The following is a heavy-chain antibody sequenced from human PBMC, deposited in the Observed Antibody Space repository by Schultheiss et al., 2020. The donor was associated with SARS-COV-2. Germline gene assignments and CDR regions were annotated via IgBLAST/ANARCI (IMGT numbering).Heavy chain of an antibody. D-gene: IGHD6-13*01. CDR1: GYTFTGYY. V-gene: IGHV1-2*06. J-gene: IGHJ4*02. CDR3: ARDGAVAESTFDY. Sequence: ASVKVSCKASGYTFTGYYMHWVRQAPGQGLEWMGRINPNSGGTNYAQKFQGRVTMTRDTSISTAYMELSRLRSDDTAVYYCARDGAVAESTFDYWGQGTLVTVSS. CDR2: INPNSGGT.